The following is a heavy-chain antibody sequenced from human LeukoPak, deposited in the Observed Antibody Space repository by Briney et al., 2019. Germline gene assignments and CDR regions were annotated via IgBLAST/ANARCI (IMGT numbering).Heavy chain of an antibody. CDR1: GFTFSSYW. D-gene: IGHD3-22*01. CDR2: IKQDGSEK. V-gene: IGHV3-7*03. CDR3: TSLTTPNDY. Sequence: GGSLRLSCAASGFTFSSYWMSWVRQAPGKGLEWVANIKQDGSEKYYVDSVKGRFTISRDNAKNSLYLQMNSLKTEDTAVYYCTSLTTPNDYWGQGTLVTVSS. J-gene: IGHJ4*02.